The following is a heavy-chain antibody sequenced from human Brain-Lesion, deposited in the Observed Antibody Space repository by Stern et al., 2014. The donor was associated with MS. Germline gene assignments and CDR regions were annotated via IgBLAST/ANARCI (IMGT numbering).Heavy chain of an antibody. CDR1: GGSVR. V-gene: IGHV4-59*04. Sequence: QVQLQESGPGLVKPSETLSLTCTVAGGSVRAWIRQPPGKGLEWIGTIYYRGNTYYSPSPKSRLTISLDTSTNQFSLQLRAVTAADTAVYYCAGEEDIRYCSGGSCTGNWFDPWGQGTLVTVSS. J-gene: IGHJ5*02. CDR2: IYYRGNT. D-gene: IGHD2-15*01. CDR3: AGEEDIRYCSGGSCTGNWFDP.